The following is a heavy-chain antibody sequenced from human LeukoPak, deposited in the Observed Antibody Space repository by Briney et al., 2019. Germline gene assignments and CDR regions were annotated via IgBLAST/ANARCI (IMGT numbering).Heavy chain of an antibody. J-gene: IGHJ4*02. D-gene: IGHD3-10*01. Sequence: SETLSLTCTVSGYSISSGYYWGWIRQPPGKGLEWIGSIYHSGSTYYNPSLKSRVTISVDTSKNQFSLKLSSVTAADTAVYYCARDFSRSGSGRILDYWGQGALVTVSS. CDR1: GYSISSGYY. V-gene: IGHV4-38-2*02. CDR3: ARDFSRSGSGRILDY. CDR2: IYHSGST.